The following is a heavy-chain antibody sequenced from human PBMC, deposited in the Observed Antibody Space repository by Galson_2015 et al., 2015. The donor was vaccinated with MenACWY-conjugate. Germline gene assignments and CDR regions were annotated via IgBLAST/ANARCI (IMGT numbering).Heavy chain of an antibody. CDR3: ARWEASLNAFDI. Sequence: ETLSLTCTVSGGSITSYYWNWIRQPPGKGLEWIGYVHHTGSTSYKPSLRSRVTMSVDTSNNHFSLKLSSVTAADTAVYYCARWEASLNAFDIWGQGILVAVSS. CDR2: VHHTGST. V-gene: IGHV4-59*01. D-gene: IGHD1-26*01. CDR1: GGSITSYY. J-gene: IGHJ3*02.